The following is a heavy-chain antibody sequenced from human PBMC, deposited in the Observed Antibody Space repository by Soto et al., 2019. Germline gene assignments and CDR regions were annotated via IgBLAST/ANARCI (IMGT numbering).Heavy chain of an antibody. V-gene: IGHV1-18*01. CDR3: ARGRYGDY. CDR2: IGAHDGNT. J-gene: IGHJ4*02. Sequence: QVHLVQSGAEVKKPGASVKVSCKASGYTFTSYGITWVRQAPGQGLEWMGWIGAHDGNTDYGQKLQGRVIVTRDTPTSPAYMQLRSLISDDTAVYYCARGRYGDYWGQGALVTVSS. CDR1: GYTFTSYG. D-gene: IGHD1-1*01.